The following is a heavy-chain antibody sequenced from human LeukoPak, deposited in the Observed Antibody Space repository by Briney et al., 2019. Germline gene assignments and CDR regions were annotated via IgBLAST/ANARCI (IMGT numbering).Heavy chain of an antibody. Sequence: ASVKVSCKASGYTFTSYDINWVRQATGQGLEWMGWMNPNSGNTGYAQKFQGRVTMTRNTSISTAYMELSSLRSEDTAVYYCARYLSGYNLRNYYYYMDVWGKGTTVTVSS. D-gene: IGHD5-24*01. V-gene: IGHV1-8*01. J-gene: IGHJ6*03. CDR2: MNPNSGNT. CDR1: GYTFTSYD. CDR3: ARYLSGYNLRNYYYYMDV.